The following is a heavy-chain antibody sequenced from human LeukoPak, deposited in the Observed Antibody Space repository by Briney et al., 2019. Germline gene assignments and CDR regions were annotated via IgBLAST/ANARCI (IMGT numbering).Heavy chain of an antibody. J-gene: IGHJ6*04. D-gene: IGHD3-10*02. V-gene: IGHV3-48*03. Sequence: GGSLRLSCAASGFTFSSYEVNWVRQAPGKGLEWVSYVSSSGSTIYYADSVKGRFSISRDNAKNSLYLQMNSLRAEDTAVYYCAELGITMIGGVWGKGTTVTISS. CDR1: GFTFSSYE. CDR3: AELGITMIGGV. CDR2: VSSSGSTI.